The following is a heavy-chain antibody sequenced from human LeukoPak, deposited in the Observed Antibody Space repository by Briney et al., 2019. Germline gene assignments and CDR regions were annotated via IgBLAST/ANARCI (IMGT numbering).Heavy chain of an antibody. V-gene: IGHV4-30-2*01. CDR3: SSYADDAFDI. D-gene: IGHD2-2*01. Sequence: SETLSLTCAVSGGSISSGGYSWSWSRQPPGKGLEWIGYIYHSGSTYYNPSLKSRVTISVDRSKNQFSLKLSSVTAADTAVYYCSSYADDAFDIWGQGTMVTVSP. CDR2: IYHSGST. J-gene: IGHJ3*02. CDR1: GGSISSGGYS.